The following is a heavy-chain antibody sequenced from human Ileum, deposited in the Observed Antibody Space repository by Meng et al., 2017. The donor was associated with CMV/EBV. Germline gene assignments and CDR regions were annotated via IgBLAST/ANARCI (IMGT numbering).Heavy chain of an antibody. CDR2: IYSGGST. V-gene: IGHV3-53*01. J-gene: IGHJ4*02. CDR1: GFTVSSNY. D-gene: IGHD6-13*01. Sequence: GESLKISCAASGFTVSSNYMSWVRQAPGKGLEWVSVIYSGGSTYYADSVKGRFTISRDNSKNTLYLQMNSLRAEDTAVYYCARSRKQLIPFDYWGQGTLVTVSS. CDR3: ARSRKQLIPFDY.